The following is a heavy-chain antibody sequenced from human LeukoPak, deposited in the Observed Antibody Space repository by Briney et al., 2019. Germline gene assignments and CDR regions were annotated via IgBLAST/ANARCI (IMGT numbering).Heavy chain of an antibody. D-gene: IGHD3-9*01. J-gene: IGHJ4*02. V-gene: IGHV4-59*01. CDR1: GGSMSSYY. CDR2: IYYSGST. Sequence: SETLSLTCSVSGGSMSSYYWSWIRQPPGKGLEWIGYIYYSGSTNYNPSLKSRVTISVDTSKNQFPLNLSSVTAADTAVYYCARGLTIYDILTAYYTFPYFDYWGQGTLVTVSS. CDR3: ARGLTIYDILTAYYTFPYFDY.